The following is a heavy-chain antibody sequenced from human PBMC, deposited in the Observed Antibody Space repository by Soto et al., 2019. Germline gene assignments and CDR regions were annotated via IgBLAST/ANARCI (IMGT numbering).Heavy chain of an antibody. D-gene: IGHD2-15*01. CDR2: IIPIFGTA. J-gene: IGHJ6*02. Sequence: QVQLVQSGAEVKKPGSSVKVSCKASGGTFSSYAISWVRQAPGQGLEWMGGIIPIFGTANYAQKFQGRVTITADESTSTAYMELSSLRSEGTAVYYCARDPISVLVVAATFHYYYCMDVWGQGTTVTVSS. CDR3: ARDPISVLVVAATFHYYYCMDV. CDR1: GGTFSSYA. V-gene: IGHV1-69*01.